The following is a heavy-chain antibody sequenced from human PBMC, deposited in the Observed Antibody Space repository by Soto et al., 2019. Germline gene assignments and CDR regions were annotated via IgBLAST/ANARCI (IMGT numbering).Heavy chain of an antibody. CDR2: ISSSSSTI. CDR1: GFTFSSYS. J-gene: IGHJ6*03. Sequence: PGGSLRLSCAASGFTFSSYSMNWVRQAPGKGLDWVSYISSSSSTIYYADSVKGRFTISRDNAKNSLYLQMNSLRAEDTAVYYCAREAYSSSSTFYYYYMDVWGKGTTVTVSS. D-gene: IGHD6-6*01. V-gene: IGHV3-48*01. CDR3: AREAYSSSSTFYYYYMDV.